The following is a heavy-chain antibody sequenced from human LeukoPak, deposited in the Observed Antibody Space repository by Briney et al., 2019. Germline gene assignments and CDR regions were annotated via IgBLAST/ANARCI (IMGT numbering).Heavy chain of an antibody. CDR3: ASSDWGSYIN. CDR1: GGSISSSSYY. V-gene: IGHV4-39*01. CDR2: IYYSGST. Sequence: SETLSLSCTVSGGSISSSSYYWGWIRQPPGKGLEWIGSIYYSGSTYYNPSLKSRVTISVDTSKNQFSLKLSSVTAADTAVYYCASSDWGSYINWGQGTLVTVSS. J-gene: IGHJ1*01. D-gene: IGHD1-26*01.